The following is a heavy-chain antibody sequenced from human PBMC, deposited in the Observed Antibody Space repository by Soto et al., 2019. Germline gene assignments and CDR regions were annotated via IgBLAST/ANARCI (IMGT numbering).Heavy chain of an antibody. D-gene: IGHD4-17*01. CDR3: ARVGSDYGDYSGWLDP. V-gene: IGHV4-4*02. Sequence: QVQLQESGPGLVKPSGTLSLTCAVSGGSISSSNWWSCVRQPPGTGLEWIGEIYHSGSTNYNPSLKSRVTISVDKSKNQFSLKLSSVTAADTAVYYCARVGSDYGDYSGWLDPWGQGTLVTVSS. CDR1: GGSISSSNW. CDR2: IYHSGST. J-gene: IGHJ5*02.